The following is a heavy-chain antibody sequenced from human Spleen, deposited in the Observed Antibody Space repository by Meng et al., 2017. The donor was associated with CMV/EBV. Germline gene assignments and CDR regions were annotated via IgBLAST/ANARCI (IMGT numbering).Heavy chain of an antibody. V-gene: IGHV3-48*03. D-gene: IGHD5-12*01. J-gene: IGHJ6*02. CDR3: ARDLRIVATIINYYYGMYV. CDR2: ISSSVSTI. Sequence: GESLKISCAASGFPFSSYEMNWVRQAPGKGLEWVSYISSSVSTIYDADSVKGRFTSSRDNAKNSLYLQMNIRRAEDTAVYDCARDLRIVATIINYYYGMYVWGQGTTVTVSS. CDR1: GFPFSSYE.